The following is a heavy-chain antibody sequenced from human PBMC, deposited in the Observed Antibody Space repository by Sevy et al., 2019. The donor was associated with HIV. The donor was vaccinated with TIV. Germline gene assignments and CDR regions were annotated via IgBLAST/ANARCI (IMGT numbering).Heavy chain of an antibody. Sequence: GGSLRLSCAATAFTFSSYDMQWVRQVAGKGLEWVSSVGLSGDTYFAGSVKGRFTISRDNVKNYLYLQMGSLRAGDTAVYYCARETAADAFDVWGQGTFLTVSS. CDR1: AFTFSSYD. CDR2: VGLSGDT. D-gene: IGHD6-13*01. V-gene: IGHV3-13*01. CDR3: ARETAADAFDV. J-gene: IGHJ3*01.